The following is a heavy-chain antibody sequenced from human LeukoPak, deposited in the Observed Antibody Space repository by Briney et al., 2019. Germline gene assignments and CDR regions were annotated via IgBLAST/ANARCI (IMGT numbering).Heavy chain of an antibody. CDR2: INHSGST. CDR3: ARVLYDSSGYYYWPELLSGSYFDY. Sequence: SETLSLTCAVYGGSFSGYYWSWIRQPPGKGLEWIGAINHSGSTNYNPSLKSRVTISVDTSKNQFSLKLSSVTAADTAVYYCARVLYDSSGYYYWPELLSGSYFDYWGQGTLVTVSS. J-gene: IGHJ4*02. V-gene: IGHV4-34*01. D-gene: IGHD3-22*01. CDR1: GGSFSGYY.